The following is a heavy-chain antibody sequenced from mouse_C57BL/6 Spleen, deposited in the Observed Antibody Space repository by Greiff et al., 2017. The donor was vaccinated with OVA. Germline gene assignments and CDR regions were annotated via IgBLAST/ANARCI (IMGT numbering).Heavy chain of an antibody. CDR2: IDPEDGAT. Sequence: DVQLVESGAELVKPGASVKLSCTASGFTIKDYYMHWVKQRTEQGLEWIGRIDPEDGATKYAPTFQGKATITADTSSNTAYLQLSSLTSEDTDVYYRACSTGTLDHWGQGTTLTVSS. J-gene: IGHJ2*01. V-gene: IGHV14-2*01. D-gene: IGHD4-1*01. CDR3: ACSTGTLDH. CDR1: GFTIKDYY.